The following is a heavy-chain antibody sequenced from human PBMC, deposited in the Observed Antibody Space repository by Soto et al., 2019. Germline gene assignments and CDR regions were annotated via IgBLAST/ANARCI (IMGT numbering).Heavy chain of an antibody. CDR2: FDPEDGET. CDR1: GYTLTELS. J-gene: IGHJ3*02. V-gene: IGHV1-24*01. D-gene: IGHD3-3*01. Sequence: ASVKVSCKVSGYTLTELSMHWVRQAPGKGLEWMGGFDPEDGETIYAQKFLGRVTMTEDTSTDTAYMELSSLRSEDTAVYYCATNGFTIFGVGILTRDAFDIWG. CDR3: ATNGFTIFGVGILTRDAFDI.